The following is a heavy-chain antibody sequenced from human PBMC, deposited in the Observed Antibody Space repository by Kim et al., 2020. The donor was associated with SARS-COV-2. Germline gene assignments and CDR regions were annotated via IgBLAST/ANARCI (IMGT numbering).Heavy chain of an antibody. CDR3: AKDIGRGSYQLLWGDAFDI. V-gene: IGHV3-9*01. CDR2: ISWNSGSI. D-gene: IGHD2-2*01. J-gene: IGHJ3*02. Sequence: GGSLRLSCAASGFTFDDYAMHWVRQAPGKGLEWVSGISWNSGSIGYADSVKGRFTISRDNAKNSLYLQMNSLRAEDTALYYCAKDIGRGSYQLLWGDAFDIWGQGTMVTVSS. CDR1: GFTFDDYA.